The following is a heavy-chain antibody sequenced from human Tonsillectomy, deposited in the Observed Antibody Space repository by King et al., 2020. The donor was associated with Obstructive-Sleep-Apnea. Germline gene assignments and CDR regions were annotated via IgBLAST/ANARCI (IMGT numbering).Heavy chain of an antibody. D-gene: IGHD6-13*01. CDR2: INHSGST. J-gene: IGHJ5*02. Sequence: VQLQQWGAGLLKPSETLSLTCAVFGGSFSDYYWNWIRQPPGKGLEWIGEINHSGSTNYNPSLKSRVTISLDTCKNQFSLKLNSVTAADTAVYYCARGSGAAAVNWFDPWGQGTLVTVSS. CDR3: ARGSGAAAVNWFDP. V-gene: IGHV4-34*01. CDR1: GGSFSDYY.